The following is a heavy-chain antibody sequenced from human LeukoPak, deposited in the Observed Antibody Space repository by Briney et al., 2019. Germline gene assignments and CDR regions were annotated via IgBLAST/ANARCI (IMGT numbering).Heavy chain of an antibody. CDR2: INPSGGST. Sequence: ASVKVSCKASGYTFTSYYMHWVRQAPGQGLEWVGIINPSGGSTSYAQKFQGRVTMTRDTSISTAYMELSRLRSDDTAVYYCARSRLTYYYDSSGDWDLDYWGQGTLVTVSS. J-gene: IGHJ4*02. V-gene: IGHV1-46*01. D-gene: IGHD3-22*01. CDR3: ARSRLTYYYDSSGDWDLDY. CDR1: GYTFTSYY.